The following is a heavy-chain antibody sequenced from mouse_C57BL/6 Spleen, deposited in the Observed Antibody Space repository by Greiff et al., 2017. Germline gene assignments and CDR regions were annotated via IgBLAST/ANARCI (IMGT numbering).Heavy chain of an antibody. D-gene: IGHD2-3*01. CDR2: IYPRSGNT. J-gene: IGHJ2*01. CDR3: ARQNDGYYQYYFDY. Sequence: QVQLKESGAELARPGASVKLSCKASGYTFTSYGISWVKQRTGQGLEWIGEIYPRSGNTYYNEKFKGKATLTADKSSSTAYMELRSLTSEDSAVYFCARQNDGYYQYYFDYWGQGTTLTVSS. CDR1: GYTFTSYG. V-gene: IGHV1-81*01.